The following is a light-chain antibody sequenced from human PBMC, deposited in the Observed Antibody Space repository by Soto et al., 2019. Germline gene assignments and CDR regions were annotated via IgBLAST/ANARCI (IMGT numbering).Light chain of an antibody. Sequence: QSALTQPASVSGSPGQSITISCTGTSSDIGSFNLVSWYQQHPGRAPKLIIYEANKRPSGVSSHFSGSRSGNTASLTISGLQAEDEAHYYCCSYAGSSSFVFGTGTKLTVL. CDR1: SSDIGSFNL. J-gene: IGLJ1*01. CDR2: EAN. CDR3: CSYAGSSSFV. V-gene: IGLV2-23*01.